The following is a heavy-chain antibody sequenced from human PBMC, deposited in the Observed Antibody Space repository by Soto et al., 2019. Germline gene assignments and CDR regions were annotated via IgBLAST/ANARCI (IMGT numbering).Heavy chain of an antibody. V-gene: IGHV4-39*01. J-gene: IGHJ6*03. Sequence: SETLSLTCTVSGGSISSSSYYWGWIRQPPGKGLEWIGSIYYSGSTYYNPSLKSRVTISVDTSKNQFSLKLSSVTAADTAVYYCARRSSGWYGHYYYYYMDVWGKGTTVTVSS. CDR2: IYYSGST. CDR3: ARRSSGWYGHYYYYYMDV. D-gene: IGHD6-19*01. CDR1: GGSISSSSYY.